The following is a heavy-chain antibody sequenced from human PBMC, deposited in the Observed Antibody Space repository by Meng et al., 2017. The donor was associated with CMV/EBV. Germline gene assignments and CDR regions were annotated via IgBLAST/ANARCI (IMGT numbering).Heavy chain of an antibody. J-gene: IGHJ4*02. Sequence: GSLRLSCTVSGGSISSYYWSWIRQPPGKGLEWIGYIYYSGSTNYNPSLKSRVTISVDTSKNQFSLKLSSVTAADTAVYYCARAVGTYYDFWSGYSTLMYYFDYWGQGTLVTVSS. V-gene: IGHV4-59*01. CDR1: GGSISSYY. CDR2: IYYSGST. CDR3: ARAVGTYYDFWSGYSTLMYYFDY. D-gene: IGHD3-3*01.